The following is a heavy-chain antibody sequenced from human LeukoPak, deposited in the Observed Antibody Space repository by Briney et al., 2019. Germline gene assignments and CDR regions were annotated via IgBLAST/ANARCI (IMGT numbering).Heavy chain of an antibody. CDR2: ISFDGSEQ. J-gene: IGHJ4*02. CDR1: GFTFSTYA. CDR3: AREGNSALPDY. Sequence: AGGSLRLSCAASGFTFSTYAMHWVPRAPGKGLEWVAVISFDGSEQYYADSVRGRFTISRDNSKNTLYLQMNSLRAEDTAVFYCAREGNSALPDYWGQGTLVTVSS. V-gene: IGHV3-30-3*01. D-gene: IGHD1/OR15-1a*01.